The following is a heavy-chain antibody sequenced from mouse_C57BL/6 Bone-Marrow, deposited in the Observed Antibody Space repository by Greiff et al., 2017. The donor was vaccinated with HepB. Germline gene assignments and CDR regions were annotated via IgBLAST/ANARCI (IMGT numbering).Heavy chain of an antibody. Sequence: EVQLQQSGPELVKPGASVKISCKASGYTFTDYYMNWVKQSHGKSLEWIGDINPNNGGTSYNQKFKGKATLTVDKSSSTAYMELRSLTSEDSAVYYCAMDDYDDYFDYWGQGTTLTVSS. V-gene: IGHV1-26*01. J-gene: IGHJ2*01. CDR3: AMDDYDDYFDY. D-gene: IGHD2-4*01. CDR2: INPNNGGT. CDR1: GYTFTDYY.